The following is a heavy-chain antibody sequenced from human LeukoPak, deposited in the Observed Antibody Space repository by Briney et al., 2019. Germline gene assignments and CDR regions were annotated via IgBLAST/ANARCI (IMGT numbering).Heavy chain of an antibody. V-gene: IGHV4-30-2*01. CDR2: IYHSGST. CDR3: ARQGGYSSSPDF. CDR1: GGSISSGGYY. J-gene: IGHJ4*02. Sequence: SQTLSLTCSVSGGSISSGGYYWSCIRQPPGKGLEWSGYIYHSGSTYYHPSLKSRFTISVDRSKNQFSLKLSSVTAADTAVYYCARQGGYSSSPDFWGQGTLVTVSS. D-gene: IGHD2-2*01.